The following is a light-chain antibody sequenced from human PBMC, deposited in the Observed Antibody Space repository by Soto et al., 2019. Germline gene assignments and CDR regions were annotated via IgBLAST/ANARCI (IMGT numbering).Light chain of an antibody. V-gene: IGKV1-39*01. CDR2: AAS. CDR3: QQSYSRMT. J-gene: IGKJ1*01. Sequence: QMAQTPSSLSASVGDRVTITYRASQGIRNDLGWYQQKPGKAPKLLIYAASSLQSGVPSRFSGSGSGTDFTLTISRLQPEECATYYCQQSYSRMTFGQGTKVDIK. CDR1: QGIRND.